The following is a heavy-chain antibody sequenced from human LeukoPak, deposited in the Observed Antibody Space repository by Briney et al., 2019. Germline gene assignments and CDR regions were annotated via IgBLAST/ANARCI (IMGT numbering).Heavy chain of an antibody. CDR2: IYYSGST. V-gene: IGHV4-59*01. Sequence: KPSETLSLTCTVSVGSISSYYWSWIRQPPGEGLEWIGYIYYSGSTNYNPSLKRRVTISVDTSKNQFSLKLSSVTAADTAVYYCARDKVNWYFDLWGRGTLVTVSS. J-gene: IGHJ2*01. CDR1: VGSISSYY. CDR3: ARDKVNWYFDL.